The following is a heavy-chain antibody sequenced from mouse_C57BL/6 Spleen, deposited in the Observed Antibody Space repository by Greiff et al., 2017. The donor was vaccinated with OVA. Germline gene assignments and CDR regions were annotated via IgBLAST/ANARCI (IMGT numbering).Heavy chain of an antibody. CDR1: GYTFTDYY. D-gene: IGHD1-1*01. CDR2: INPNNGGT. J-gene: IGHJ4*01. V-gene: IGHV1-26*01. CDR3: GGGSRYYYAMDY. Sequence: VQLQQSGPELVKPGASVKISCKASGYTFTDYYMNWVKQSHGNSLEWIGDINPNNGGTSYNQKFKGKATLTVDKSSSTAYMELRSLTSEDSAVYYCGGGSRYYYAMDYWGQGTSVTVSS.